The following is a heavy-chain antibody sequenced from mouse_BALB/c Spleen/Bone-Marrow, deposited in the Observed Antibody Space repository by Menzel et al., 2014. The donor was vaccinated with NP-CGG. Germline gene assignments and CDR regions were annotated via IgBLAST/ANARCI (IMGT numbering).Heavy chain of an antibody. CDR2: ISTYSGNT. J-gene: IGHJ4*01. CDR3: ARSYYGNYYAMDY. CDR1: GYTFTDYA. D-gene: IGHD1-1*01. Sequence: VQLQQSGPELARPGVSVKISCKGSGYTFTDYAMHWVKQSHAKSLEWIGVISTYSGNTNYNQKFKGKATMTVDKSSSTAYMDLDRLTSVSSAIYYCARSYYGNYYAMDYWGQGTSVKGSS. V-gene: IGHV1-67*01.